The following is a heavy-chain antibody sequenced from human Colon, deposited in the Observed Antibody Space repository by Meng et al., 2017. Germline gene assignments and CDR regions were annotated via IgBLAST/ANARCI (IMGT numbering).Heavy chain of an antibody. V-gene: IGHV6-1*01. CDR3: TRGLEFYRFEY. CDR1: GDSVSSKTAV. CDR2: TYYRAKWNH. D-gene: IGHD3-16*02. J-gene: IGHJ4*02. Sequence: QPQLQQSGPGLVKPSQTLSPTWAISGDSVSSKTAVWNWIRQSPSRGLEWLGRTYYRAKWNHDYAESLRGRITINPDTSNNQISLQLNSVTPEDTAVYYCTRGLEFYRFEYWGQGTLVTVSS.